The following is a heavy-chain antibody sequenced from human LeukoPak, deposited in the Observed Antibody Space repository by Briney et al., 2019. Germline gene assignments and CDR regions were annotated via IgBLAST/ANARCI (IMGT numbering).Heavy chain of an antibody. Sequence: GGSLRLSCAASELTVTSNYMSWVRQAPGKGLQWVSVIYPGGDIYYADSVKGRFITSRDNSKNTLSLQMNSLAAGDTAVYYCVRGPRYYDDSGFHYGVFDIWGQGTVVTVSS. J-gene: IGHJ3*02. CDR1: ELTVTSNY. CDR3: VRGPRYYDDSGFHYGVFDI. V-gene: IGHV3-53*01. CDR2: IYPGGDI. D-gene: IGHD3-16*01.